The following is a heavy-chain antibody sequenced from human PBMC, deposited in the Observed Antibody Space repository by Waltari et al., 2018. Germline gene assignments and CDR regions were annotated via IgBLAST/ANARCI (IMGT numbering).Heavy chain of an antibody. CDR1: GGSINSYY. Sequence: QVQLQESGPGLVKPSETLSLTCTVSGGSINSYYWSWIRQPAGKGLEWIGRFFSSGNTNYNPSLNSRVTMSVDTSKNQFSLKLSSVTAADTAVYFCARVKRGVVSAGTRVYYYYYMDVWGKGTTVTISS. D-gene: IGHD2-2*01. V-gene: IGHV4-4*07. CDR3: ARVKRGVVSAGTRVYYYYYMDV. CDR2: FFSSGNT. J-gene: IGHJ6*03.